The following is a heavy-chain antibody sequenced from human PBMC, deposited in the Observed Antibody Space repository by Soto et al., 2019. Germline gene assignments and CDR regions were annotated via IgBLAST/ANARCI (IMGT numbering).Heavy chain of an antibody. V-gene: IGHV4-31*03. D-gene: IGHD6-13*01. Sequence: PSETLSLTCTVSGGSISSVGYYWSWIRQHPGKGLEWIGFIYYSGSTDYNPSLKSRVAMSVDTSKNQFSLNLRSVTAADTAVYYCAREDGSRWPDHLLDYWGQGTLVTVSS. CDR1: GGSISSVGYY. CDR3: AREDGSRWPDHLLDY. CDR2: IYYSGST. J-gene: IGHJ4*02.